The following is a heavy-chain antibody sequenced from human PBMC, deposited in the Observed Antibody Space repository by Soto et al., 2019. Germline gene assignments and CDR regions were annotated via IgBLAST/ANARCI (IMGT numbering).Heavy chain of an antibody. J-gene: IGHJ5*02. Sequence: ASVKVSCKASGYTSTSYAMHWVRQAPGQRLEWMGWINAGNGNTKYSQKFQGRVTITRDTSASTAYMELSSLRSEDTAVYYCARAGGVVVTAAIRRDWFDPWGQGTLVTVSS. CDR1: GYTSTSYA. D-gene: IGHD2-2*02. CDR3: ARAGGVVVTAAIRRDWFDP. CDR2: INAGNGNT. V-gene: IGHV1-3*01.